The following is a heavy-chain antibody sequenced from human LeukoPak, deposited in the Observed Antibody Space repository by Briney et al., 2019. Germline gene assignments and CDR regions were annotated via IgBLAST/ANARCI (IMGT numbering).Heavy chain of an antibody. J-gene: IGHJ4*02. CDR3: AREVTTLDS. D-gene: IGHD4-17*01. CDR1: GFHFQNLL. Sequence: PGGALGPSLAAPGFHFQNLLMDRVPPAPREGLVWVSRINNDGSSTSYADSVKGRFTISRDNAKNTLYLQMNSLRAEDTAVYYCAREVTTLDSWGQGTLVTVSS. V-gene: IGHV3-74*01. CDR2: INNDGSST.